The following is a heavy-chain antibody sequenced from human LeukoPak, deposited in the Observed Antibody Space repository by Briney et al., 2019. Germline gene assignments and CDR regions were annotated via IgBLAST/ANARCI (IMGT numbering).Heavy chain of an antibody. CDR1: DDSIGDYY. CDR2: VHLSGKR. CDR3: ARRVHSSSWSSYFDY. D-gene: IGHD6-13*01. Sequence: SETLSLTCTVSDDSIGDYYWSWIRQSAGKGLEWIGRVHLSGKRDYNPSLRSRVTISVDKSKNQFFLKLSSVTATDTAVYYCARRVHSSSWSSYFDYWGQETLVTVSS. J-gene: IGHJ4*02. V-gene: IGHV4-4*07.